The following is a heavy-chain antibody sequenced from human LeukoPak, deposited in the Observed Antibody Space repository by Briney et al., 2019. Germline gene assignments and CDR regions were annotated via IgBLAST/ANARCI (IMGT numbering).Heavy chain of an antibody. CDR3: ANIAVAGSFDY. D-gene: IGHD6-19*01. CDR1: GYTFTSYA. CDR2: IIPIFGTA. V-gene: IGHV1-69*13. J-gene: IGHJ4*02. Sequence: SVKVSCKASGYTFTSYAMNWVRQAPGQGLEWMGGIIPIFGTANYAQKFQGRVTITADESTSTAYMELSSLRSEDTAVYYCANIAVAGSFDYWGQGTLVTVSS.